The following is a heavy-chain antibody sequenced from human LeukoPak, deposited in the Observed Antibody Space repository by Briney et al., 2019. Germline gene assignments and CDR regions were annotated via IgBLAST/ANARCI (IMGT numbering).Heavy chain of an antibody. D-gene: IGHD3-10*01. CDR1: GYTFTSYA. J-gene: IGHJ3*02. V-gene: IGHV1-3*01. CDR2: INAGNGNT. CDR3: TRDISTILLWVGEPHAFDI. Sequence: ASVKVSCKASGYTFTSYAMHWVRQAPGQRLEWMGWINAGNGNTKYSQKFQGRVTITRDTSASTAYMELSSLRSEDTAMYYCTRDISTILLWVGEPHAFDIWGQGTMVTVSS.